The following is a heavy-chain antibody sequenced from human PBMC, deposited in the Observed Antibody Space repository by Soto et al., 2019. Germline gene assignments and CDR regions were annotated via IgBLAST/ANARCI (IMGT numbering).Heavy chain of an antibody. Sequence: WTWIRQPPGKGLEWIGDIHHTRGTNYNPSLTSRVIISVDTSKNQFSLKLRSVTAADTAVYYCARGPDSGEYGWFDPWGQGSLVTFSS. J-gene: IGHJ5*02. CDR3: ARGPDSGEYGWFDP. D-gene: IGHD7-27*01. CDR2: IHHTRGT. V-gene: IGHV4-34*01.